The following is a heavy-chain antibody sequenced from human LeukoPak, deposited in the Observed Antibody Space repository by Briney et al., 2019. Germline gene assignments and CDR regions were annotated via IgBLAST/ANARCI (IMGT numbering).Heavy chain of an antibody. J-gene: IGHJ4*02. D-gene: IGHD3-10*01. V-gene: IGHV4-59*08. CDR2: ISYSGST. CDR3: ARHLDYYGSGTYEF. Sequence: SETLSLTCTVSGASISSYHWSWIRQPPGKGLGWVGYISYSGSTNYNPSLKSRVTISVDAYKNQFSLSLSSVTAADTAVYYCARHLDYYGSGTYEFWGQGTLVTVSS. CDR1: GASISSYH.